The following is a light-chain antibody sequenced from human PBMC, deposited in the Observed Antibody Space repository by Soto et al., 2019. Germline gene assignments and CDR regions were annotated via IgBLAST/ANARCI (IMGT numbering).Light chain of an antibody. CDR2: DAS. CDR1: QSISTW. CDR3: QQYNSYLYA. J-gene: IGKJ2*01. Sequence: DIQMTQSPSTLSASVGDRVTITCRASQSISTWLAWYQQRPGKAPKLLIYDASNLGSGVPSRFSGSGSGTEFTLTISSLQPDDFATYYCQQYNSYLYAFGQGTRLESK. V-gene: IGKV1-5*01.